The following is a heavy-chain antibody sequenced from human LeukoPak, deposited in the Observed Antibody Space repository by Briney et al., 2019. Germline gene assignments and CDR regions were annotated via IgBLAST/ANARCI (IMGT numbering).Heavy chain of an antibody. D-gene: IGHD5-24*01. J-gene: IGHJ4*02. Sequence: GRSLRLSCAASGFTFDDYAMHWVRQAPGKGLEWVSGISWNSGSIVYADSVKGRFTISRDNAKNSLYLQMNSLRAEDTALYYCAKSSGGRWLQSFDYWGQGTLVTVSS. V-gene: IGHV3-9*01. CDR1: GFTFDDYA. CDR3: AKSSGGRWLQSFDY. CDR2: ISWNSGSI.